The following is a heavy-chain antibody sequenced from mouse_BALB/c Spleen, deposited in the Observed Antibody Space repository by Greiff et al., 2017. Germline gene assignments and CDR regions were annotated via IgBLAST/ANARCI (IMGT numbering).Heavy chain of an antibody. J-gene: IGHJ4*01. CDR2: ISYSGST. CDR3: ARDNYSAMDY. V-gene: IGHV3-2*02. Sequence: EVKLVESGPGLVKPSQSLSLTCTVTGYSITSDYAWNWIRQFPGNKLEWMGYISYSGSTSYNPSLKSRISITRDTSKNQFFLQLNSVTTEDTATYYCARDNYSAMDYWGQGTSVTVSS. CDR1: GYSITSDYA. D-gene: IGHD6-1*01.